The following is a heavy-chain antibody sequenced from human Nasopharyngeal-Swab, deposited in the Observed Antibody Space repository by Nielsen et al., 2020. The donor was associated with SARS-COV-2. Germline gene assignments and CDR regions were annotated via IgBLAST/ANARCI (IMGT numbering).Heavy chain of an antibody. CDR2: ISAYNGNT. CDR3: ARESRSGYSSGWYNY. D-gene: IGHD6-19*01. CDR1: GYSFTSYG. V-gene: IGHV1-18*01. J-gene: IGHJ4*02. Sequence: GESLKISCKGSGYSFTSYGISWVRHAPGQGLEWMGWISAYNGNTNYAQKLQGRVTMTTDTSTSTAYMELRSLRSDDTAVYYCARESRSGYSSGWYNYWGQGTLVTVSS.